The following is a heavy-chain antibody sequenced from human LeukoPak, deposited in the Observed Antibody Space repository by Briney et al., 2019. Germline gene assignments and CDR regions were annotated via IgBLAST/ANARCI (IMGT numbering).Heavy chain of an antibody. D-gene: IGHD6-13*01. J-gene: IGHJ4*02. CDR3: AKSSSGWWSFDY. CDR2: ISASGGGT. V-gene: IGHV3-23*01. CDR1: GFTFSRFA. Sequence: GGSLRLSCSVSGFTFSRFAMSGVRQAPGKGLEWVSGISASGGGTYYADSVKGRFTISRDNSKNTVSLQMNSLRAEDTAVYYCAKSSSGWWSFDYWGQGTLVTVSS.